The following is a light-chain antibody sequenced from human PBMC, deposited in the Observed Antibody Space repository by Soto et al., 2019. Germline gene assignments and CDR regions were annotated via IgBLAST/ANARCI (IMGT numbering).Light chain of an antibody. CDR2: DVT. Sequence: QSALTQPPSASGSPGQSVTISCTGTSSDVGGYNYVSWYKHHPGRAPQLIIYDVTKRPSGVSNRFSGSKSGNTASLTISGLQAEDEADYYCCSYAGSSTFVFGTGTKLTVL. J-gene: IGLJ1*01. CDR1: SSDVGGYNY. CDR3: CSYAGSSTFV. V-gene: IGLV2-23*02.